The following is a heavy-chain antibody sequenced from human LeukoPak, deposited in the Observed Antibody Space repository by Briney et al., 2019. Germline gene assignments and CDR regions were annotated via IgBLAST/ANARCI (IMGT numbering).Heavy chain of an antibody. CDR1: GFTFSSYG. Sequence: PGGSLRLSCAASGFTFSSYGMHWVRQAPGKGLEWVAVVSFDGSNKYYADSVRGRFTISRDNSKNTLYLQMNSLRTEDTAVYYCAKEGNGDSFDYWGQGTLVTASS. V-gene: IGHV3-30*18. D-gene: IGHD2-21*01. CDR2: VSFDGSNK. CDR3: AKEGNGDSFDY. J-gene: IGHJ4*02.